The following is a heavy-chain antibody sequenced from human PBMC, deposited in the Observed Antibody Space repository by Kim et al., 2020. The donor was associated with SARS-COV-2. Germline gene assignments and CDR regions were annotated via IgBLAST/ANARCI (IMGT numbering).Heavy chain of an antibody. CDR1: GFTFSSYE. D-gene: IGHD3-16*01. CDR2: ISSSGSTI. CDR3: ARDPRGSVHH. V-gene: IGHV3-48*03. Sequence: GGSLRLSCAASGFTFSSYEMNWVRQAPGKGLEWVSYISSSGSTIYYADSVKGRFTISRDNAKNSLYLQMNSLRAEDTAVYYCARDPRGSVHHWGQGTLVTVSS. J-gene: IGHJ1*01.